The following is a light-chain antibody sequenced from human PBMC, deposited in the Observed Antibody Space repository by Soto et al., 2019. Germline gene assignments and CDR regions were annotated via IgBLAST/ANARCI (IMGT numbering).Light chain of an antibody. V-gene: IGKV3-11*01. CDR2: DAS. CDR1: QSVSSS. Sequence: EIVLTQSPATLSLSPGERATLSCRASQSVSSSLGWYQQKPGRAPRLLIYDASNRATGIPARFRGSGSGTDFTLTISNLEPEDFAVYYCLQRTSWPFTFGPGTKVDIK. CDR3: LQRTSWPFT. J-gene: IGKJ3*01.